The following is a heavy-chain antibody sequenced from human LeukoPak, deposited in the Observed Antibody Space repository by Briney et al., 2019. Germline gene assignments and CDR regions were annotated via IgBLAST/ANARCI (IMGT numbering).Heavy chain of an antibody. CDR1: GGTFSNYA. V-gene: IGHV1-69*05. J-gene: IGHJ4*02. Sequence: SVKVSCKASGGTFSNYAINRVRQAPGQGLEWMGRIIPIFGTANYAQRFQGRVTITTDESTSTAYMELSSLIYEDTAMYYCARDLNYYDTSGYLLLWGQGTLVTVSS. D-gene: IGHD3-22*01. CDR3: ARDLNYYDTSGYLLL. CDR2: IIPIFGTA.